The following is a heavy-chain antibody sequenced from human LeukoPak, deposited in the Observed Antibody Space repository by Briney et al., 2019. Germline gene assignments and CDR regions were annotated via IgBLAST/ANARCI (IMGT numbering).Heavy chain of an antibody. CDR1: GGTFSSYA. CDR3: ARDRDTAGENHFDY. Sequence: ASVKVSCKASGGTFSSYAISWVRQAPGQGLEWMGIINPSGGSTSYAQKFQGRVTMTRDMSTSTVYMELSSLRSEDTAVYYCARDRDTAGENHFDYWGQGTLVTVSS. CDR2: INPSGGST. D-gene: IGHD5-18*01. V-gene: IGHV1-46*01. J-gene: IGHJ4*02.